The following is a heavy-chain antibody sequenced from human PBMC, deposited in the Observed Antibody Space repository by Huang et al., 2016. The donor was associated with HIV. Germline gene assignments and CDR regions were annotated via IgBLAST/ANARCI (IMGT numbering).Heavy chain of an antibody. CDR3: ARSSGDYVWGNHDY. CDR2: MFYSGRP. V-gene: IGHV4-59*11. D-gene: IGHD3-16*01. J-gene: IGHJ4*02. Sequence: QVQLLASGPGLVKPSETLSLTCTVSGDSISSHYWRWIRQPPGKGLEWIGTMFYSGRPKYNPSLKSRVTISVDTSKSQFSLKVRSVTAADTALYYCARSSGDYVWGNHDYWGQGILVTVSS. CDR1: GDSISSHY.